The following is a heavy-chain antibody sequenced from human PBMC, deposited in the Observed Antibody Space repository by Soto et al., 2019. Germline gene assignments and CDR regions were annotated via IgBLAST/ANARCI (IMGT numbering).Heavy chain of an antibody. V-gene: IGHV1-18*01. CDR1: DYTFTSYG. CDR3: ARGRYGDY. Sequence: QVHLVQSGAEVKKPGASVKVSCKGSDYTFTSYGITWVRQAPGQGLEGMGWISAHKGTTDYAPRLQGRVTVTRDTSTSTAYMELRSLSSDDTAVYYCARGRYGDYWGQGALVTVSS. D-gene: IGHD1-1*01. CDR2: ISAHKGTT. J-gene: IGHJ4*02.